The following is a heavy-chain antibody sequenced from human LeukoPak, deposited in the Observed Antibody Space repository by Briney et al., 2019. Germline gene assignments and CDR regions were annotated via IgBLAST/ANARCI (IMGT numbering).Heavy chain of an antibody. CDR2: INSDGSST. Sequence: GGSLRLSCAASGFTFSSYWMHWVRQAPGKGLVWVSRINSDGSSTSYADSVKGRFTISRDNAKNTLYLQMNSLRTEDTAVYYCARERKLMGFDYWGQGTLVTVSS. D-gene: IGHD2-8*01. J-gene: IGHJ4*02. CDR3: ARERKLMGFDY. CDR1: GFTFSSYW. V-gene: IGHV3-74*01.